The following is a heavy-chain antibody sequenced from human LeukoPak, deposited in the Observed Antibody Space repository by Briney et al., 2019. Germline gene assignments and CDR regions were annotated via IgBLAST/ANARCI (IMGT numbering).Heavy chain of an antibody. CDR2: IIPIFGTT. CDR3: ALSGGLRYCSSTTCPRPFDY. V-gene: IGHV1-69*05. CDR1: GGTFSNYA. D-gene: IGHD2-2*01. J-gene: IGHJ4*02. Sequence: SVKVSCKASGGTFSNYAISWVRQAPGQGLEWMGGIIPIFGTTSYAQKFQDRVTISTDESTSTAYMELSSLRSEDTAVYYCALSGGLRYCSSTTCPRPFDYWGQGTLVTVSS.